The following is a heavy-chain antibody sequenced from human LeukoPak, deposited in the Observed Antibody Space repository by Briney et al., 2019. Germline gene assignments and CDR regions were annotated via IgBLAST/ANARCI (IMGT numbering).Heavy chain of an antibody. CDR2: ISYDGSDE. CDR3: ARVSAPDTVPTFSIFEL. CDR1: EFTFVTHA. D-gene: IGHD3-16*01. J-gene: IGHJ3*01. Sequence: GGPLKPSVGGFEFTFVTHAAHWVGQAPGKGREGWGLISYDGSDESYGDAVKGRFTMSRDNSKNTVSLQMKSLRPEDTAMYFCARVSAPDTVPTFSIFELWGQGTMVTVSS. V-gene: IGHV3-30*04.